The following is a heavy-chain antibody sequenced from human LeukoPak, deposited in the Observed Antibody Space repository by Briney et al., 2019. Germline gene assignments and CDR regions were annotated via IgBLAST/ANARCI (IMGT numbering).Heavy chain of an antibody. V-gene: IGHV3-23*01. Sequence: TGGSLRLSCAASGFSFSSCAMGWVRQAPGKGPDWVSSISGGADSTYYADSVKGRFTISRDNSKNTLYLQMNSLRAEDTAVYYCAKDRGYSSSWALFDYWGQGTLVTVSS. CDR2: ISGGADST. CDR3: AKDRGYSSSWALFDY. J-gene: IGHJ4*02. CDR1: GFSFSSCA. D-gene: IGHD6-13*01.